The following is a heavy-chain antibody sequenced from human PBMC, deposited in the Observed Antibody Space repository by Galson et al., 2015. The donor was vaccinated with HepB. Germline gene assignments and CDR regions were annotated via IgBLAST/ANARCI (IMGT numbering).Heavy chain of an antibody. D-gene: IGHD2-2*01. CDR2: IDWDDDK. CDR3: ARILLSTTGGYYFDY. V-gene: IGHV2-70*01. J-gene: IGHJ4*02. Sequence: PALVKPTQTLTLTCTFSGFSLSTSGMCVSWIRQPPGKALEWLALIDWDDDKYYSTSLKTRLTISKDTPKNQVVLTMTNMDPVDTATYYCARILLSTTGGYYFDYWGQGTLVTVSS. CDR1: GFSLSTSGMC.